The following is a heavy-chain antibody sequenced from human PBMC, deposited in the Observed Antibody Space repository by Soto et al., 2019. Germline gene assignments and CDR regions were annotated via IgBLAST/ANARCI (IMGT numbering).Heavy chain of an antibody. CDR1: GGSISSGGYS. Sequence: QLQLQESGSGLVKPSQTLSLTCAVSGGSISSGGYSWSWIRQPPGKALEWIGYIYHSGSTYYNPALKSRVTVSADRSKNQLSLKLSSVSAADTAVDYCARVPGPWGQGTTVTVSS. CDR2: IYHSGST. CDR3: ARVPGP. V-gene: IGHV4-30-2*01. J-gene: IGHJ6*02.